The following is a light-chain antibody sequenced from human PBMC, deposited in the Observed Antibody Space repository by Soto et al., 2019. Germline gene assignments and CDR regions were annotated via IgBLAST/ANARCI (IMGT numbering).Light chain of an antibody. CDR3: QQYNNWPRE. V-gene: IGKV3-15*01. CDR2: GAS. Sequence: EIVMTQSPATLSVSPGERATLSCRASQSVSSNLAWYQQKPGQAPRLLSYGASNRATGIPARFSGSGSGTEFTLTISSLQSEDFAVYYCQQYNNWPREFGQGTKVEIK. CDR1: QSVSSN. J-gene: IGKJ1*01.